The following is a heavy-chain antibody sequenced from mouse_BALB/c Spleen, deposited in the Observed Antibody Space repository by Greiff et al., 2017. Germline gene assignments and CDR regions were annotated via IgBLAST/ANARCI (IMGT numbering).Heavy chain of an antibody. CDR1: GYTFTSYW. D-gene: IGHD2-4*01. J-gene: IGHJ3*01. CDR3: ARREMITTGGAWFAY. Sequence: QVQLQQPGAELVKPGASVKLSCKASGYTFTSYWMHWVKQRPGQGLEWIGEIDTSDSYTNYNQKFKGKATLTVDKSSSTAYMQLSSLTSEDSAVYYCARREMITTGGAWFAYWGQGTLVTVSA. V-gene: IGHV1-69*02. CDR2: IDTSDSYT.